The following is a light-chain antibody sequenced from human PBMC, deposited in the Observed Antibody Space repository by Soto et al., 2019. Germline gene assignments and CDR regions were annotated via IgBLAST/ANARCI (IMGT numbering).Light chain of an antibody. Sequence: QSVLTQPASVSGSPGQSITISCTGTSSDVGGFNYVSWYQQYPGKAPKLIIYDVNNRPSGVSNRFSGSKSGNTASLTISGLQAEDEADYHCTSYTSSSTLVVFGGGTQLTVL. CDR2: DVN. J-gene: IGLJ3*02. CDR1: SSDVGGFNY. CDR3: TSYTSSSTLVV. V-gene: IGLV2-14*01.